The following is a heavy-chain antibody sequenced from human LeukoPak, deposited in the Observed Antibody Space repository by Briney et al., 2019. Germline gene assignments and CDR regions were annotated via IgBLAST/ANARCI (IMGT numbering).Heavy chain of an antibody. J-gene: IGHJ4*01. Sequence: SETLSLTCTVSGGSMISGGYYWSWIRQHPGKGLEWIGYIYYSGSTFFNPSLKSRVTISVDTSQNQFSLELSSVTAADTAVYNFARLNPSVGMYRYYFDYWGHGSLVTVSS. CDR3: ARLNPSVGMYRYYFDY. CDR1: GGSMISGGYY. V-gene: IGHV4-31*03. D-gene: IGHD1-26*01. CDR2: IYYSGST.